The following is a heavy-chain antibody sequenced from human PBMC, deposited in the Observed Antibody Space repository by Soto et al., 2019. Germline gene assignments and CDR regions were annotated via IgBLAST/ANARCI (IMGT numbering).Heavy chain of an antibody. V-gene: IGHV1-18*01. CDR2: ISAYNGNT. CDR1: CYTFTSYG. Sequence: ASVKVSCKASCYTFTSYGISCVRQAPGQGLEWMGWISAYNGNTNYAQKLQGRVTMTTDTSTSTAYMELRSLRSDDTAVYYCARGPSITIVGATIGSDYWGQGTLVTVSS. D-gene: IGHD1-26*01. J-gene: IGHJ4*02. CDR3: ARGPSITIVGATIGSDY.